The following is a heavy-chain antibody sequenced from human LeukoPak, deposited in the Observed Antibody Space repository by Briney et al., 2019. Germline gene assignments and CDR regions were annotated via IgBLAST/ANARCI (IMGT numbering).Heavy chain of an antibody. CDR3: ARGRGGGGSSNNWFDP. V-gene: IGHV4-59*12. CDR2: IYYSGTT. J-gene: IGHJ5*02. D-gene: IGHD2-15*01. Sequence: PSETLSLTCAVYGGSFSSYYWSWIRQPPGKGLEWIGYIYYSGTTNYNPSLKSRVTISVDTSKNQFSLNPISVTAADTAVYFCARGRGGGGSSNNWFDPWGQGTLVTVSS. CDR1: GGSFSSYY.